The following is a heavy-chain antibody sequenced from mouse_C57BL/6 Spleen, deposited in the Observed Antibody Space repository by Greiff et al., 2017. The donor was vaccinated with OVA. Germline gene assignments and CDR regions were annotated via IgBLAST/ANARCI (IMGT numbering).Heavy chain of an antibody. Sequence: VQLQQSGPELVKPGASVKISCKASGYAFSSSWMNWVKQRPGKGLEWIGRIYPGDGDTNYNGKFKGKATLTADKSSSTAYMQLSSLTSEDSAVYFCARWGGGYFDYWGQGTTLTVSS. CDR3: ARWGGGYFDY. CDR1: GYAFSSSW. J-gene: IGHJ2*01. D-gene: IGHD1-1*02. CDR2: IYPGDGDT. V-gene: IGHV1-82*01.